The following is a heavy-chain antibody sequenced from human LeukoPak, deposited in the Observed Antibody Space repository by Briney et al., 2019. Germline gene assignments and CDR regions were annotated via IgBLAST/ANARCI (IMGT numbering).Heavy chain of an antibody. V-gene: IGHV4-38-2*02. CDR3: ATQVVEY. CDR1: GYSISSGYY. D-gene: IGHD2-21*01. J-gene: IGHJ4*02. CDR2: IYHSGST. Sequence: PSETLSLTCTVSGYSISSGYYWGWIRQPPGKGLEWIGSIYHSGSTYYNPSLKSRVTISVDTSKNQFSLKLSSVTAADTAVYYCATQVVEYWGQGTLVTVSS.